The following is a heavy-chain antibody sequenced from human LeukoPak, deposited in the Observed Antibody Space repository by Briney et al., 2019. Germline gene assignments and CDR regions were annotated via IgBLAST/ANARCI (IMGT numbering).Heavy chain of an antibody. CDR2: IGNKADGGTT. CDR1: GLKFSDAW. D-gene: IGHD6-19*01. J-gene: IGHJ4*02. CDR3: LHYRSGWH. V-gene: IGHV3-15*04. Sequence: GALRLSCAVSGLKFSDAWMNWARQAPGKGLEWVGRIGNKADGGTTVYAAPVKGRITISRDDSKNTVYLQMNSLKTEDTAVYYCLHYRSGWHWGQGTLVTVSS.